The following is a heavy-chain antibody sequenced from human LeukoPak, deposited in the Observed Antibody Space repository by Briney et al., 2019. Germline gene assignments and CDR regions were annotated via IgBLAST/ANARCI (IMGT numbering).Heavy chain of an antibody. CDR1: GYTFTGYY. J-gene: IGHJ4*02. Sequence: ASVKVPCKASGYTFTGYYIHWVRQAPGQGLEWMGWINPNSGGTNSAQKFQGRVTMTRDTSTSTAYMELSSLRSDDTAVYYCARYMGSSWYFDYWGQGTLVTVSS. V-gene: IGHV1-2*02. CDR2: INPNSGGT. D-gene: IGHD6-13*01. CDR3: ARYMGSSWYFDY.